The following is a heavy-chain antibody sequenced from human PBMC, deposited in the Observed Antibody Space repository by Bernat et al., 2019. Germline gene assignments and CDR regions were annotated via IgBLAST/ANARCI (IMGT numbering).Heavy chain of an antibody. CDR1: GFTFSSYA. Sequence: QVQLVESGGGVVQPGRSLRLSCAASGFTFSSYAMHWVRQAPGKGLEWVAVISYDGSNKYYADSVKGRFTISRDNSKSTLYLQMNSLRAEDTAVYYCAKDGGSYWNCDYWGQGTLVTVSS. CDR3: AKDGGSYWNCDY. D-gene: IGHD1-26*01. CDR2: ISYDGSNK. V-gene: IGHV3-30-3*01. J-gene: IGHJ4*02.